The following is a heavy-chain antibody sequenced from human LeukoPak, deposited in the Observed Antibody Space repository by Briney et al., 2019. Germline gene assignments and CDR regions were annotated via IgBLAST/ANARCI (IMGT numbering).Heavy chain of an antibody. V-gene: IGHV3-23*01. CDR3: ATPDTDWGPDY. Sequence: GGSLRLSCAPSGFTFSIYAMSGVRPAPGEGLEWVSAISGSGGSTYYADSVKGRFTISRDNSKNTLYLQMNSLRAEDTAVYYCATPDTDWGPDYWGQGTLVTVSS. J-gene: IGHJ4*02. CDR1: GFTFSIYA. D-gene: IGHD5-18*01. CDR2: ISGSGGST.